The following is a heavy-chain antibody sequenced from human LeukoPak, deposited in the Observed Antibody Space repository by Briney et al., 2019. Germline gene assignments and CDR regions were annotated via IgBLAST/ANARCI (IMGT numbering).Heavy chain of an antibody. CDR3: AKDRGYFEVFEY. V-gene: IGHV3-21*04. CDR2: ISSSSSYI. CDR1: GFTFSSYS. J-gene: IGHJ4*02. D-gene: IGHD3-9*01. Sequence: PGGSLRLSCAASGFTFSSYSMNWVRQAPGKGLEWVSSISSSSSYIYYADSVKGRFTIFRDNSKNTLYLQMNSLRAEDTAVYYCAKDRGYFEVFEYWGQGTLVTVSS.